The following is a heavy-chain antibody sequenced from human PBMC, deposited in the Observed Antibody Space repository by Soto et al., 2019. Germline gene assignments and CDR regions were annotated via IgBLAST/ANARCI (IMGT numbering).Heavy chain of an antibody. CDR1: GGSITTYY. CDR2: MYDSGRYDSGST. J-gene: IGHJ4*02. V-gene: IGHV4-59*08. Sequence: PSETLSLTCTVSGGSITTYYWSWIRQPPGKGLQWIANMYDSGRYDSGSTNYNPSLKSRVTISLDTSKNQFSLRLSSVTAADTGVYFCASTLGPHVTGYVDSDYRWTIDQWGQGTLVTVSS. D-gene: IGHD4-4*01. CDR3: ASTLGPHVTGYVDSDYRWTIDQ.